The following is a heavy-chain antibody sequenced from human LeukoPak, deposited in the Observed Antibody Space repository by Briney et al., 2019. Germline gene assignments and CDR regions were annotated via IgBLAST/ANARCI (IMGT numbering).Heavy chain of an antibody. V-gene: IGHV4-38-2*02. D-gene: IGHD5-12*01. CDR3: ARDSATTLGSYYYGLDV. CDR2: IHHSGNT. CDR1: GSSISSGYY. J-gene: IGHJ6*02. Sequence: SETLSLTCTVSGSSISSGYYWGWIRQPPGKGLEWIGSIHHSGNTYFNPSLRSRVTVSVDTSKNQFSLKLSSVTAADTAVYYCARDSATTLGSYYYGLDVWGQGTTVTVSS.